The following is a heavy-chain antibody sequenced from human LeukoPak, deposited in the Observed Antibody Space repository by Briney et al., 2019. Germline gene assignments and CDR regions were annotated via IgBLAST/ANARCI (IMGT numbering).Heavy chain of an antibody. CDR1: GYTFTGYY. J-gene: IGHJ4*02. Sequence: ASVKVSCKASGYTFTGYYMHWVRQAPGQGLEWMGWINPNSGGTNYAQKFQGRVTMTRDTSISTAYMELSRLRSDDTAVYYCARSRTGSGFLFDYWGQGSLVTVSS. D-gene: IGHD3-10*01. CDR3: ARSRTGSGFLFDY. CDR2: INPNSGGT. V-gene: IGHV1-2*02.